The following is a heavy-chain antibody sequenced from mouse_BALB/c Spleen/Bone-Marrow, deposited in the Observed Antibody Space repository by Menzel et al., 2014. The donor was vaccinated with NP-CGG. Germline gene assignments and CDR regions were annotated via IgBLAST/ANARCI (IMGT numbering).Heavy chain of an antibody. J-gene: IGHJ1*01. Sequence: EVKLMESGGGLMQPGGSRKLSCAASGFTFSSFGMHWVRQAPEKGLEWVAYISSGSSTIYYADTVKGRFTISRDNPKNTLFLQMTSLRSEDTAMYYCARRGSNHWYFDVWGAGTTVTVSS. CDR2: ISSGSSTI. D-gene: IGHD1-1*01. V-gene: IGHV5-17*02. CDR3: ARRGSNHWYFDV. CDR1: GFTFSSFG.